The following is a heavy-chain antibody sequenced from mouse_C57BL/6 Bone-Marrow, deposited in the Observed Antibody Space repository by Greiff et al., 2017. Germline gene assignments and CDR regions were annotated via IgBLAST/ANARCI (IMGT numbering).Heavy chain of an antibody. CDR1: GFSLSTFGMG. D-gene: IGHD2-4*01. J-gene: IGHJ4*01. CDR2: ISWDDAK. CDR3: ARIEMVYYDHGGSAMDY. Sequence: QVTLKESGPGLLQPSQTLSLTCTFSGFSLSTFGMGVGWIRQPSGKGLKWLAHISWDDAKYYNPALKSRLTISQATSKNQVFLKIANVDTAETATYDCARIEMVYYDHGGSAMDYWGQGTSVTVSS. V-gene: IGHV8-8*01.